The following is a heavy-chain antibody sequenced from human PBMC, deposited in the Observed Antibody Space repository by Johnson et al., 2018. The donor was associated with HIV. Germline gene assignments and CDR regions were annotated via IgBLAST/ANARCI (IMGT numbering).Heavy chain of an antibody. Sequence: VQLVESGGGLVKPGGSLRLSCAASGFTFSDYYMSWIRQAPGKGLEWVSRINKDGSDTTYGDTVMGRFTISRDDAKNTLYLQMNSLRAEDTAVYYCARAQVLPDDAFDLWGQGTLVTVSS. J-gene: IGHJ3*01. CDR1: GFTFSDYY. CDR3: ARAQVLPDDAFDL. V-gene: IGHV3-11*06. D-gene: IGHD2-2*01. CDR2: INKDGSDT.